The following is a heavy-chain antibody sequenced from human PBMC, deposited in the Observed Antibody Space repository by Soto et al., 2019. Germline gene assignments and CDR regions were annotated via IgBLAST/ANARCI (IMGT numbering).Heavy chain of an antibody. Sequence: QITLKESGPTLVKPTQTLTLTCTFSGFSLSTSGVGVGWIRQPPGKALEWLALIYWDDDKRYSPSLKSRLTITKDTPKHHVVLTMTNMDPVDTATSYCALTYYYDSSGYYLYFQPWGQGTLVTVSS. D-gene: IGHD3-22*01. CDR1: GFSLSTSGVG. CDR2: IYWDDDK. J-gene: IGHJ1*01. V-gene: IGHV2-5*02. CDR3: ALTYYYDSSGYYLYFQP.